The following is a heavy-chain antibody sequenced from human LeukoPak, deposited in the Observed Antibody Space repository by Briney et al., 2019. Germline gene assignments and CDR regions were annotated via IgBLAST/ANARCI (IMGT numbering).Heavy chain of an antibody. J-gene: IGHJ4*02. CDR2: IYYSGST. V-gene: IGHV4-39*01. CDR3: ARHQGGNSLVDY. Sequence: SETLSLTCTVSGGSISSSSYYWGWIRQPPGKGLEWIGSIYYSGSTYYNPSLKSRVTISVDTSKNQFSLKLSSVTAADTAVYYCARHQGGNSLVDYWGQGTLVTVSS. CDR1: GGSISSSSYY. D-gene: IGHD2-8*02.